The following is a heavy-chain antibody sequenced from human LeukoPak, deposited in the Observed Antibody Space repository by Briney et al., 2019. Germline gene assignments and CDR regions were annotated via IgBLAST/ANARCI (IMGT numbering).Heavy chain of an antibody. J-gene: IGHJ4*02. CDR1: GTYW. Sequence: GGSLRLSCAASGTYWMHWVRQAPGKGLVWVSHINSDGSWTGYADSVRGRFTISKDNAKNTVSLQMNNLRAEDTAVYYCVTFYETYWGRGTLVTVSS. D-gene: IGHD2/OR15-2a*01. CDR3: VTFYETY. V-gene: IGHV3-74*01. CDR2: INSDGSWT.